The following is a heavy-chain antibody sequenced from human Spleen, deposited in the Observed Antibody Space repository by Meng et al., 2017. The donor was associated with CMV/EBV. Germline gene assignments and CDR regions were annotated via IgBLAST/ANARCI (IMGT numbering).Heavy chain of an antibody. CDR3: ARDRAYSTYYYYGMDV. CDR2: INPNSGGT. V-gene: IGHV1-2*02. J-gene: IGHJ6*02. D-gene: IGHD4-11*01. Sequence: ASVNVSCKASGYTFTGYYMHWVRQAPGQGLEWMGWINPNSGGTNYAQKFQGRVTMTRDTSISTAYMELSRLRSDDTAVYYCARDRAYSTYYYYGMDVWGQGTTVTVSS. CDR1: GYTFTGYY.